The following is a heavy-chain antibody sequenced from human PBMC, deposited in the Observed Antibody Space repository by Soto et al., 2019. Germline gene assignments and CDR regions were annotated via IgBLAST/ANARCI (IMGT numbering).Heavy chain of an antibody. D-gene: IGHD6-19*01. Sequence: QVQLQESVPGLVKPSETLSITCTVSGSSFSNYYWSCIRQSPGKGLEWIGYIYDSGTTSYDPSIKSRVTISLDTSKNHFSLRLSSVTAADTAVYYCARVRGQALAGLSHYYGMDVWGQGTTVTVSS. CDR2: IYDSGTT. CDR1: GSSFSNYY. CDR3: ARVRGQALAGLSHYYGMDV. V-gene: IGHV4-59*01. J-gene: IGHJ6*02.